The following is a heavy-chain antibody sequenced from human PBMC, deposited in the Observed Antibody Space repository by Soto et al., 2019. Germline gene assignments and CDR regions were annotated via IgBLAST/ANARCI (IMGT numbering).Heavy chain of an antibody. V-gene: IGHV1-69*01. J-gene: IGHJ6*02. CDR1: GGTFSSYA. CDR3: ARDRIAGSKYYYGMDV. Sequence: QVQLVQSGAEVKKPGSSVRVSCKASGGTFSSYAISWVRQAPGQGLEWMGGIIPIFGTENYAQKFQGRVTITADESTSAAYMELSSQRSEDTAVYYCARDRIAGSKYYYGMDVWGQGTTVTVSS. D-gene: IGHD6-13*01. CDR2: IIPIFGTE.